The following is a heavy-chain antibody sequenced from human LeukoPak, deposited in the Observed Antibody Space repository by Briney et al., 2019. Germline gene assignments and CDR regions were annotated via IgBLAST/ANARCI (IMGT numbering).Heavy chain of an antibody. CDR1: GGSISSGGYY. Sequence: SETLSLTCSVSGGSISSGGYYWTWIRQHPEKGLEWIAFIYYSGSTYYNPSLKGRATISLDTSKNQFSLKLSSVTAADTAVYYCARGSPEKSSGTLDYWGQGTQVTVSS. J-gene: IGHJ4*02. V-gene: IGHV4-31*03. CDR2: IYYSGST. D-gene: IGHD3-22*01. CDR3: ARGSPEKSSGTLDY.